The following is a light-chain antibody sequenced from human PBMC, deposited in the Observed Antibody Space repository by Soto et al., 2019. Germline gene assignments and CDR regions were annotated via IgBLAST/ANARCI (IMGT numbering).Light chain of an antibody. CDR1: SSDVGGYNY. J-gene: IGLJ1*01. CDR2: EVS. Sequence: QSALTQPASVSGSPGQSITLSCTGTSSDVGGYNYVPWYQQHPGKAPKLMIYEVSNRPSGVSNRFSGSKSGNTASLTISGLQAEDEADYYCSSYTSSSTLVVFGTGTKLTVL. CDR3: SSYTSSSTLVV. V-gene: IGLV2-14*01.